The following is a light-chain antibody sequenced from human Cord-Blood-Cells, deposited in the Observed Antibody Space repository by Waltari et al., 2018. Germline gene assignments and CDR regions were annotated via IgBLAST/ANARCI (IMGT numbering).Light chain of an antibody. Sequence: EIVLTQSPATVSLSPGERASLSCRASQSVSSYLAWYQQKPGQAPRLLIYDASNRATGIPARCSGSGSGTDFTLTISSLEPEDFAVYYCQQRSNWPPTFGQGTKVEIK. CDR1: QSVSSY. CDR3: QQRSNWPPT. J-gene: IGKJ2*01. CDR2: DAS. V-gene: IGKV3-11*01.